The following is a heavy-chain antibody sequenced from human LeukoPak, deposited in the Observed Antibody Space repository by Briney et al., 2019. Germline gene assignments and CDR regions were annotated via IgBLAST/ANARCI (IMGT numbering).Heavy chain of an antibody. Sequence: GRSLRLSCAASGFTFDDYAMHWVRQAPGKGLEWVSGISGSGRSTYYADSVKGRFTISRDNGKNSLDLQMNSLRADDTAFYYCARDTLGEGEDANYAVYYFDYWGQGTVVTVSS. J-gene: IGHJ4*02. V-gene: IGHV3-9*01. CDR2: ISGSGRST. CDR3: ARDTLGEGEDANYAVYYFDY. D-gene: IGHD4/OR15-4a*01. CDR1: GFTFDDYA.